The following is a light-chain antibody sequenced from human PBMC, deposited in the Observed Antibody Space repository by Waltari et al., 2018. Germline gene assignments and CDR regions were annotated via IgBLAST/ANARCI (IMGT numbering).Light chain of an antibody. CDR3: TSYTSDNLYV. CDR1: SSDIGGYNY. V-gene: IGLV2-14*01. J-gene: IGLJ1*01. Sequence: QSALTQPASVSGSPGQSITISCAGTSSDIGGYNYVSWYQQHPDEAPKLIIYETSKRPSVVSNRFSASKSGDAASLTISGLQAEDESDYYCTSYTSDNLYVFGSGTKVTVL. CDR2: ETS.